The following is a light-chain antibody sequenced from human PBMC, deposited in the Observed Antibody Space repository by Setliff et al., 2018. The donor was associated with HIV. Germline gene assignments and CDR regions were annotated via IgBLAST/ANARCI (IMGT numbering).Light chain of an antibody. J-gene: IGLJ1*01. CDR1: SSDVVGYNY. CDR3: CSYAGNAYV. CDR2: DVS. V-gene: IGLV2-11*01. Sequence: QSALTQPRSVSGSPGQSVTISCTGTSSDVVGYNYVSWYHQHPGKAPKLMLSDVSKRPSGVPDRFSGSKSGNTASLTISGLQAEDEADYYCCSYAGNAYVFGAGTKVTVL.